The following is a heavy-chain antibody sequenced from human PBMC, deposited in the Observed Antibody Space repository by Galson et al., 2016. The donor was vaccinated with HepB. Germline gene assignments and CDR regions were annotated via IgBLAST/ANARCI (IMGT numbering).Heavy chain of an antibody. CDR1: GFSFGNYA. CDR3: AKDWVVVLSGGGYHFDH. J-gene: IGHJ4*02. D-gene: IGHD2/OR15-2a*01. Sequence: SLRLSCAASGFSFGNYAMSWVRQAPGKGLEWVSAMNGNDGHTFYADSVKGRFTISRDNSMNTLYLEMNSLRVEDSAIYFCAKDWVVVLSGGGYHFDHWGQGVVVTVTS. V-gene: IGHV3-23*01. CDR2: MNGNDGHT.